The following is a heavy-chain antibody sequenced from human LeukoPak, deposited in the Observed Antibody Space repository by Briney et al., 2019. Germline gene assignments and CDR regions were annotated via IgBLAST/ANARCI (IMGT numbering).Heavy chain of an antibody. J-gene: IGHJ4*02. D-gene: IGHD5-18*01. CDR1: GGTFSSYA. V-gene: IGHV1-69*04. Sequence: GASVKVSCKASGGTFSSYAISWVRQAPGQGLEWMGRIIPILGIANYAQKFQGRVTITADKSTSTAYMELSSLRPEDTAVYYCARAATAMAPFDYWGQGTLVTVSS. CDR2: IIPILGIA. CDR3: ARAATAMAPFDY.